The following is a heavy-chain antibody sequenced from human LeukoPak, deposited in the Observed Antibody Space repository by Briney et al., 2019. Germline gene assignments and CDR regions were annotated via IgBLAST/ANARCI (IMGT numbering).Heavy chain of an antibody. CDR1: GFTFSSYG. CDR2: IRNDGSTK. V-gene: IGHV3-30*02. D-gene: IGHD3-10*01. Sequence: GGSLRLSCAASGFTFSSYGMHWVRQAPGKGLEWVAFIRNDGSTKFYADSVKGRFTISRDNSENTLYLQMNSLRAEDTAVYYCAREARGSAGGDYWGQGTLVTVSS. CDR3: AREARGSAGGDY. J-gene: IGHJ4*02.